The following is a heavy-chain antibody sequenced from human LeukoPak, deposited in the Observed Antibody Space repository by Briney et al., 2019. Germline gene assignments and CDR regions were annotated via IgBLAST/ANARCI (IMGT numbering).Heavy chain of an antibody. V-gene: IGHV1-46*01. CDR1: GYIFTIYY. CDR3: ARAGNYYDSSGYSNFDY. D-gene: IGHD3-22*01. Sequence: ASVTVYCNASGYIFTIYYMLWVRQATGHELDWMGIINPSGGSTSYAQKFQGRVTMTRDTSTSTVYMELSSLRSEDTAVYYCARAGNYYDSSGYSNFDYWGQGTLVTVSS. J-gene: IGHJ4*02. CDR2: INPSGGST.